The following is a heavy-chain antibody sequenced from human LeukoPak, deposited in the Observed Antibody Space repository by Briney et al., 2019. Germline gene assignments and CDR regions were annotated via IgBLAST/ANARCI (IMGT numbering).Heavy chain of an antibody. V-gene: IGHV3-74*01. Sequence: PGGSLRLSCVDSGFSFSSYWMHCVRQAPGKGLVWVSRINSDESSTTYADSVKGRVTISSDNAQKTLYLQMNSLRAEDTAVYYCAGGRYSSVWYWGQGTLVTVSS. CDR2: INSDESST. D-gene: IGHD6-19*01. CDR3: AGGRYSSVWY. J-gene: IGHJ4*02. CDR1: GFSFSSYW.